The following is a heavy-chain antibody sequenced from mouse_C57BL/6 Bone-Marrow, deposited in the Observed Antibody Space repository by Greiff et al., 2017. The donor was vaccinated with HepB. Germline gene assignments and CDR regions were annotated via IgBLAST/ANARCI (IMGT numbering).Heavy chain of an antibody. CDR2: INSDGGSN. CDR3: ARHQGYYGSRGGYFDV. D-gene: IGHD1-1*01. V-gene: IGHV5-2*01. Sequence: EVQLQQSGGGLVQPGESLKLSCESNEYEFPSHDMSWVRKTPEKRLELVADINSDGGSNYYPDTMERRFIISRDTTKKTLYLQMSSLRSEDTALYYCARHQGYYGSRGGYFDVWGTGTTVTVSS. CDR1: EYEFPSHD. J-gene: IGHJ1*03.